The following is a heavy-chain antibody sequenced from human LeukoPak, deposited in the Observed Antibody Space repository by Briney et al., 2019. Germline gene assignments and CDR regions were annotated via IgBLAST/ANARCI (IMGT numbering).Heavy chain of an antibody. CDR3: ARSSGSYGDVDYFAY. Sequence: SETLSLTCSVSGGSISNYYWSWIRQPPGKGLEWIGYIYYSGSAHYNPSLKSRVTMSVDLSKSQFSLRLTSVTAADTAVYYCARSSGSYGDVDYFAYWGQGTLVTVSS. V-gene: IGHV4-59*01. CDR2: IYYSGSA. CDR1: GGSISNYY. J-gene: IGHJ4*02. D-gene: IGHD1-26*01.